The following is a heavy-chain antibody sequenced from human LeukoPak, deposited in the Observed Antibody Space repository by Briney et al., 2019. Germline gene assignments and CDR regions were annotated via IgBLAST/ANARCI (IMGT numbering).Heavy chain of an antibody. Sequence: SETLSLTCTVSGGSISSSSYYWGWLRQPPGKGVEWIGSIYYSGSTYYNPSLKSRVTISVDPSKNQFSLKLSSVTAADTAVFYCARFESPGTIIVVATGWFDPWGQGTLVTVSS. D-gene: IGHD3-22*01. CDR1: GGSISSSSYY. J-gene: IGHJ5*02. CDR3: ARFESPGTIIVVATGWFDP. CDR2: IYYSGST. V-gene: IGHV4-39*07.